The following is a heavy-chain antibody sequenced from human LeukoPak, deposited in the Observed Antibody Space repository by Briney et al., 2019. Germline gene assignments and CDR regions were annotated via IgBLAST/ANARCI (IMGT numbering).Heavy chain of an antibody. Sequence: ASVKVSCKASGYTFTSYGISWVRQAPGQGLEWMGWISAYNGNTNYAQKLQGRVTMTTDTSTSTAYMELRSLRSDDTAVYYCARAEIGTYGSALVPFDYWGQGTLVTVSS. CDR1: GYTFTSYG. V-gene: IGHV1-18*01. CDR3: ARAEIGTYGSALVPFDY. D-gene: IGHD6-19*01. J-gene: IGHJ4*02. CDR2: ISAYNGNT.